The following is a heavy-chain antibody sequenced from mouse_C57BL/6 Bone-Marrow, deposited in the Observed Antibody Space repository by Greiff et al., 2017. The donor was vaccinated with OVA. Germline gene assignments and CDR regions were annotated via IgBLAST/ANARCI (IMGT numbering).Heavy chain of an antibody. CDR3: ARRYYYGSSYDYAMDY. CDR1: GFTFSDYG. V-gene: IGHV5-15*01. J-gene: IGHJ4*01. CDR2: ISNLAYSI. D-gene: IGHD1-1*01. Sequence: DVMLVESGGGLVQPGGSLKLSCAASGFTFSDYGMAWVRQAPRKGPEWVAFISNLAYSIYYADTVTGRFTISRENAKNTLYLEMSSLRSEDTAMYYCARRYYYGSSYDYAMDYWGQGTSVTVSS.